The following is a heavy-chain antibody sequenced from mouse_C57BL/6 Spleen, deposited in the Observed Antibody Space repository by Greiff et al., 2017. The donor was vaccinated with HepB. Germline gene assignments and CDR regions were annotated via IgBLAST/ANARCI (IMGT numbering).Heavy chain of an antibody. V-gene: IGHV3-6*01. J-gene: IGHJ4*01. Sequence: EVQLQQSGPGLVKPSQSLSLTCSVTGYSITSGYYWNWIRQFPGNKLEWMGYISYDGSNNYNPSLKNRTSITRDTSKNQFFLKLNSVTTEDTATYYCARDDYDGTYYYAMDYWGQGTSVTVSS. CDR2: ISYDGSN. CDR3: ARDDYDGTYYYAMDY. CDR1: GYSITSGYY. D-gene: IGHD2-4*01.